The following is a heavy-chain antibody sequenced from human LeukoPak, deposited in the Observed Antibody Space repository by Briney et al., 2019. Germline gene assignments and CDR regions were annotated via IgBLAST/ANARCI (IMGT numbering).Heavy chain of an antibody. CDR1: GFTFSNAW. D-gene: IGHD6-19*01. V-gene: IGHV3-15*01. Sequence: SGGSLRLSCAASGFTFSNAWMSWVRQAPGKGLEWVGRIKSKTDGGTTDYAAPVKGRFTISRDDSKNTLYLQMNSLKTEDTAVYYCTTEAPIEKQWLHFDCWGQGTLVTVSS. CDR3: TTEAPIEKQWLHFDC. CDR2: IKSKTDGGTT. J-gene: IGHJ4*02.